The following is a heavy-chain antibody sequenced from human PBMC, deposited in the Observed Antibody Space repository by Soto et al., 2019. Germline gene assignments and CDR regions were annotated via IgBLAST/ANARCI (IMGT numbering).Heavy chain of an antibody. CDR1: GFTFSSYA. J-gene: IGHJ5*02. Sequence: GGSLRLSCAASGFTFSSYAMSWVRQAPGKGLEWVSAISGSGGSTYYADSVKGRFTISRDNSKNTLYLQMNSLRAEDTAVYYCAKDDIVVVPAATGGPNWFDPWGQGTLVTVSS. CDR3: AKDDIVVVPAATGGPNWFDP. CDR2: ISGSGGST. V-gene: IGHV3-23*01. D-gene: IGHD2-2*01.